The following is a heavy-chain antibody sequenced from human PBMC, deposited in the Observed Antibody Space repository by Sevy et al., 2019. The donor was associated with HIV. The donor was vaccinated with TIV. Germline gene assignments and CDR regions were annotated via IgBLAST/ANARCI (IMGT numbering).Heavy chain of an antibody. D-gene: IGHD1-1*01. CDR1: GFTFGDYA. CDR3: TRWKGAHSIFDY. V-gene: IGHV3-49*04. Sequence: GGSLRLSCTASGFTFGDYAMSWVRQAPGKGLEWVAFLKSKAYGGTLVHAASVKGRFTMSRDDSKSIAYLQMNDLKTEDTGVYYCTRWKGAHSIFDYWGQGALVTVSS. CDR2: LKSKAYGGTL. J-gene: IGHJ4*02.